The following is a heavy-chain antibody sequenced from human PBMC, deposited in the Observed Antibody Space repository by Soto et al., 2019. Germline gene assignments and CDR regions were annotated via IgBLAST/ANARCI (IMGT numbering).Heavy chain of an antibody. V-gene: IGHV2-5*02. CDR3: VQRSYYGYSYDY. D-gene: IGHD3-10*01. CDR2: TYWDDDK. Sequence: QITLKESGPTLVKPTQTLTLTCTFSGFSLSTSPVGVGWIRQPPGKALEWLALTYWDDDKRSSPSLKSRLTITQDTSKSQVVFTMANMTIVDTATYYCVQRSYYGYSYDYWVQGILVTVSS. J-gene: IGHJ4*02. CDR1: GFSLSTSPVG.